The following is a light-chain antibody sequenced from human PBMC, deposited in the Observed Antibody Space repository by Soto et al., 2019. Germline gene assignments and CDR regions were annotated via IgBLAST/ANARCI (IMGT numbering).Light chain of an antibody. CDR1: TSNIGSNY. J-gene: IGLJ2*01. CDR3: ATWDDSLSGVV. CDR2: RNY. V-gene: IGLV1-47*01. Sequence: QSVLTQPPSASGTPGQRVTLSCSGSTSNIGSNYVYWYQQLPGTAPKLLIYRNYLRPSGVPDRFSGSKSGTSASLAISGLRSEDEADYYCATWDDSLSGVVFGGGTKLTVL.